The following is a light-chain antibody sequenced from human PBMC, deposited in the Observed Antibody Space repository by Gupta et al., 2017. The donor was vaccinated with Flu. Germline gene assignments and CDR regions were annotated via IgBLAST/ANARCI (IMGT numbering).Light chain of an antibody. V-gene: IGKV3-11*01. J-gene: IGKJ2*03. CDR3: QQRSNWPPYS. CDR2: DAS. Sequence: EIVLTQSPATLSLSPGERATLSCRASQSVSSYLAWYQQKPGQPPRLLIYDASNRATGIPARFSGSGYGTDFTLTISSREPEDFAVYYCQQRSNWPPYSFGQGTKMEIK. CDR1: QSVSSY.